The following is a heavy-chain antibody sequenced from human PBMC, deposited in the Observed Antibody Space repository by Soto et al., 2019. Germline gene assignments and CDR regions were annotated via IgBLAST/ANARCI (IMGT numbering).Heavy chain of an antibody. J-gene: IGHJ4*02. CDR3: ARASQASYYFEY. D-gene: IGHD6-6*01. CDR2: INPNSGGT. V-gene: IGHV1-2*02. CDR1: GYTFTGYY. Sequence: GASVKVSCKASGYTFTGYYIHWVRQAPGQGLEWMGWINPNSGGTNYAQYFQGRVTMTRDTSIRTAYMELSRLRSDDTAVYYCARASQASYYFEYWGQGTLVTVSS.